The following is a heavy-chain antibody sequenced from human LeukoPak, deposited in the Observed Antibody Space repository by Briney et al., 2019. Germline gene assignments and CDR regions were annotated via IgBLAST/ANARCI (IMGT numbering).Heavy chain of an antibody. CDR3: AREYYYDSSGYYYASYYMDV. CDR2: ISSSSSYI. Sequence: PGGSMRLSCAASGFTFSSYSMNWVRQAPGKGLEWVSSISSSSSYIYYADSVKGRFTISRDNAKNSLYLQMNSLRAEDTAVYYCAREYYYDSSGYYYASYYMDVWGKGTTVTVS. D-gene: IGHD3-22*01. CDR1: GFTFSSYS. J-gene: IGHJ6*03. V-gene: IGHV3-21*01.